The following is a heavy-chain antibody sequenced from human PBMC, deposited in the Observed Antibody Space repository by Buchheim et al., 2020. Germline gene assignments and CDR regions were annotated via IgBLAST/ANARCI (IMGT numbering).Heavy chain of an antibody. CDR1: GFTFSSYA. V-gene: IGHV3-30*04. D-gene: IGHD2-15*01. J-gene: IGHJ4*02. Sequence: QVQLMESGGGVVQPGRSLRLSCAVSGFTFSSYAMHWVRQAPGKGLEWVAVISYDGSNKYYADSVKGRFTISRDNSKNTLYLQMNSLRAEDTAVYYCARDGSRYCSGGSCTYYFDYWGQGTL. CDR2: ISYDGSNK. CDR3: ARDGSRYCSGGSCTYYFDY.